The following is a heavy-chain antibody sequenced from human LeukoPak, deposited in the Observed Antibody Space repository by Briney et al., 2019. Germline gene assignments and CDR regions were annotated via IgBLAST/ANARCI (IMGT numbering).Heavy chain of an antibody. CDR2: IYTSGST. J-gene: IGHJ5*02. D-gene: IGHD5-24*01. CDR1: GGSISSGSYY. Sequence: PSEPLSLTCTVSGGSISSGSYYWRWIRQPAGKGLEWIGRIYTSGSTNYNPSLKSRVTISVDTSKNQFSLKLSSVTAADTAVYYCARDGMATIDTWGQGTLVTVSS. V-gene: IGHV4-61*02. CDR3: ARDGMATIDT.